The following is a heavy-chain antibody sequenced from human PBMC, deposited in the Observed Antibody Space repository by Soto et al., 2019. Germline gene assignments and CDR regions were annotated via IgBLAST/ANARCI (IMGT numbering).Heavy chain of an antibody. D-gene: IGHD6-6*01. CDR1: GGSISSGDYY. Sequence: PSETLSLTCTVSGGSISSGDYYWSWIRQPPGKGLEWIGYIYYSGSTYYNPSLKSRVTISVDTSKNQFSLKLSSVTAADTAVYYCARVTGQHSSSAGGLDYWGQGTLVTVSS. V-gene: IGHV4-30-4*01. CDR2: IYYSGST. CDR3: ARVTGQHSSSAGGLDY. J-gene: IGHJ4*02.